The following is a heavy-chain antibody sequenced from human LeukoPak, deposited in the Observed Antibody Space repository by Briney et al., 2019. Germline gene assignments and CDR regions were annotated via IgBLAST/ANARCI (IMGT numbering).Heavy chain of an antibody. D-gene: IGHD5-12*01. CDR3: ARSRRWLRSTYGMDV. V-gene: IGHV4-34*01. CDR2: INHSGST. J-gene: IGHJ6*02. CDR1: GGSFSGYY. Sequence: SETLSLTCAVYGGSFSGYYWSWIRQPPGKGLEWIGEINHSGSTNYNPSLKSRVTISVDTSKNQFSLKLSSVTAADTAVYYCARSRRWLRSTYGMDVWGQGTTVTVSS.